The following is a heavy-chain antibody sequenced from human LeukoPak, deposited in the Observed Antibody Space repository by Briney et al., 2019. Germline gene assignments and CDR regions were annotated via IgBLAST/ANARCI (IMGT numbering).Heavy chain of an antibody. V-gene: IGHV3-21*01. CDR3: ARAPTFSGWFDY. D-gene: IGHD6-19*01. Sequence: GGSLRLSCAASGFTFSSYSMNWVRQAPGKGLEWVSSISRSSTYIYYADSVKGRFTISRDDAKNSLYLQMNGLRAEDAAVYYCARAPTFSGWFDYWGQGTLVTVSS. CDR2: ISRSSTYI. CDR1: GFTFSSYS. J-gene: IGHJ4*02.